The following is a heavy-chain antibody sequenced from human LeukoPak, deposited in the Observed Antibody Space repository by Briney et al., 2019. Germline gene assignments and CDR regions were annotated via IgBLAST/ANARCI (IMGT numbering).Heavy chain of an antibody. CDR1: GFTFSSYG. D-gene: IGHD2-21*01. Sequence: GGSLRLSCAASGFTFSSYGMHWVRQAPGKGLEWVAVIWYDGSNKYYADSVKGRFTISRDNSKNTLYLQMNSLRAEDTAVYYCARDLTAYCGGDCYPHYWGQGTLVTVSS. J-gene: IGHJ4*02. CDR2: IWYDGSNK. CDR3: ARDLTAYCGGDCYPHY. V-gene: IGHV3-33*01.